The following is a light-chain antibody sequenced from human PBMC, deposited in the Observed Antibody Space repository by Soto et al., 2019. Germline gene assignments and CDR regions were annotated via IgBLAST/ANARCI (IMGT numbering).Light chain of an antibody. CDR3: SLDTSGSPLV. J-gene: IGLJ1*01. CDR2: EVS. Sequence: QSALTQPPSASGSPGQSVTISCTGTSSDVGGYNYVSWYQQHPGKAPKLMIYEVSKRPSGVSHRFSGSKSGNTASLTISGLEADDEDDYYCSLDTSGSPLVFGAGTKVTVL. V-gene: IGLV2-14*01. CDR1: SSDVGGYNY.